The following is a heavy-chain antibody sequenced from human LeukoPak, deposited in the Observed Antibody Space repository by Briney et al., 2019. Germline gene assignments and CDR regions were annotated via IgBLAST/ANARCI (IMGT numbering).Heavy chain of an antibody. Sequence: PSETLSFTCTVSGVSIGSYYWSWIRQPPGKGLEWIGYIYTSGSTNYNPSLMSRVTISVDTSKNQSSLKLSSVTAADTAVYSCATQGRAARYYYYYMDVWGKGTTVTVSS. CDR3: ATQGRAARYYYYYMDV. CDR1: GVSIGSYY. CDR2: IYTSGST. V-gene: IGHV4-4*09. J-gene: IGHJ6*03. D-gene: IGHD6-6*01.